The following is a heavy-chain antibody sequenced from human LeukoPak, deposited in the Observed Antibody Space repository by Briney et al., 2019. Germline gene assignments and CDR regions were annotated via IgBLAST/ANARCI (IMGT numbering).Heavy chain of an antibody. CDR3: AKQLGYCSDGSCYFPY. CDR2: ISNNGGYT. V-gene: IGHV3-23*01. CDR1: GFTFSSYS. Sequence: GGSLRLSCAASGFTFSSYSMHWVRQAPGKGLEWVSAISNNGGYTYYADSVQGRFTISRDNSKSTLCLQMNSLRAEDTAVYYCAKQLGYCSDGSCYFPYWGQGTLVTVSS. D-gene: IGHD2-15*01. J-gene: IGHJ4*02.